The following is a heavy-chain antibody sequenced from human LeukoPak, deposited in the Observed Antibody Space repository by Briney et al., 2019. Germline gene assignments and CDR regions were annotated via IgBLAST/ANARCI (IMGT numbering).Heavy chain of an antibody. D-gene: IGHD4-17*01. Sequence: ASVKVSCKASGGTFSSYAISWVRQAPGQGLEWMGWMNPNSGNTGYAQKFQGRVTMTRNTSISTAYMELSSLRSEDTAVYYCARAHDYGDALGYWGQGTLVTVSS. V-gene: IGHV1-8*02. CDR1: GGTFSSYA. CDR2: MNPNSGNT. J-gene: IGHJ4*02. CDR3: ARAHDYGDALGY.